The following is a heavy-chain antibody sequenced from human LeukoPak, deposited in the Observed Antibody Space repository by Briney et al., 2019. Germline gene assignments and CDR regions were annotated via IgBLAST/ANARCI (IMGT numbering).Heavy chain of an antibody. CDR2: IYYSGST. J-gene: IGHJ3*02. CDR3: ARAHYDFWSGYRHAFDI. Sequence: SETLSLTCTVSGGSISSYYWSWIRQPPGKGLEWIGYIYYSGSTNYNPSLKSRVTISVDTSKNQFSLKLSSVTAADTAVYYCARAHYDFWSGYRHAFDIWGQGTMVTVSS. V-gene: IGHV4-59*01. D-gene: IGHD3-3*01. CDR1: GGSISSYY.